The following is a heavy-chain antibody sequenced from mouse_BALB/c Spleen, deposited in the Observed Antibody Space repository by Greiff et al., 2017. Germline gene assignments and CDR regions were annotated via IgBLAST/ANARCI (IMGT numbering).Heavy chain of an antibody. CDR3: ARESTPLYYDYDDYWYFDV. J-gene: IGHJ1*01. Sequence: VKLMESGPGLVAPSQSLSITCTVSGFSLTSYGVHWVRQPPGKGLEWLGVIWAGGSTNYNSALMSRLSISKDNSKSQVFLKMNSLQTDDTAMYYCARESTPLYYDYDDYWYFDVWGAGTTVTVSS. CDR1: GFSLTSYG. D-gene: IGHD2-4*01. CDR2: IWAGGST. V-gene: IGHV2-9*02.